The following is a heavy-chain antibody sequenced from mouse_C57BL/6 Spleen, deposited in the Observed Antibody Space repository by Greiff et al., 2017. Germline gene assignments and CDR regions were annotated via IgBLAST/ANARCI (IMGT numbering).Heavy chain of an antibody. Sequence: VQLKESGGGLVKPGGSLKLSCAASGFTFSSYAMSWVRQTPEKRLEWVATISAGGSYTNYTDNVKGRFTISRANAYNNLYLQLSHLTSEDTAMYYGASDDYDSDAAYYAIDYWGQGTSVTVSS. J-gene: IGHJ4*01. CDR2: ISAGGSYT. CDR3: ASDDYDSDAAYYAIDY. CDR1: GFTFSSYA. D-gene: IGHD2-4*01. V-gene: IGHV5-4*01.